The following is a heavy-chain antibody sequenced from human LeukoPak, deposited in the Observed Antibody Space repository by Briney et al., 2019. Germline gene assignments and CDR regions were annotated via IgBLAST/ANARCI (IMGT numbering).Heavy chain of an antibody. CDR2: ISYDGSNK. D-gene: IGHD3-22*01. J-gene: IGHJ4*02. CDR1: GFTFSSYG. CDR3: AKDGIYYYDSSGYYSQHLDY. Sequence: PGGSLRLSCAASGFTFSSYGMHWVRQAPGKGLEWVAVISYDGSNKYYADSVKGRFTISRDNSKNTLYLQMNSLRAEDTAVYYCAKDGIYYYDSSGYYSQHLDYWGQGTLVTVSS. V-gene: IGHV3-30*18.